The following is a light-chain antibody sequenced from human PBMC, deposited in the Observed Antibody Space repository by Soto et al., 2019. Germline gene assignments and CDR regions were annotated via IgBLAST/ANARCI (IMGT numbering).Light chain of an antibody. CDR3: QQRSNWPTT. V-gene: IGKV3-11*01. CDR2: DAS. CDR1: QSVSSY. J-gene: IGKJ1*01. Sequence: EIELTQSPATLSLSPGERATLSCRASQSVSSYLAWYQQKLGQAPRLLIYDASNRATGIPARFSGSGSGTDFTLTISSLEPEDFAVYYCQQRSNWPTTFGQGTKVEIK.